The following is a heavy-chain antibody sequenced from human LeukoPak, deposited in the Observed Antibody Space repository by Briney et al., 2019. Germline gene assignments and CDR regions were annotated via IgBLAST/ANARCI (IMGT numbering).Heavy chain of an antibody. CDR3: AGQYCSSTSCYAWYFDL. D-gene: IGHD2-2*01. Sequence: ASVKVSCKASGYTFTSYGISWVRQAPGQGLEWMGWISAYNGNTNYAQKLQGRVTMTTDTSTSTAYMELRSLRSDDTAVYYCAGQYCSSTSCYAWYFDLWGRGTLVTVSS. V-gene: IGHV1-18*01. J-gene: IGHJ2*01. CDR2: ISAYNGNT. CDR1: GYTFTSYG.